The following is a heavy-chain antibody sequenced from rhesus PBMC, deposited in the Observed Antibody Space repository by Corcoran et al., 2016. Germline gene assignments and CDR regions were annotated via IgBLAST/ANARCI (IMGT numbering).Heavy chain of an antibody. CDR2: ISGSYGHS. D-gene: IGHD6-25*01. Sequence: QVQLQESGPGLVKPSETLSLTCAVSGYSISSNYYWSGIRQSPGKGLEGFGGISGSYGHSHLHPSLKSRVTLSGDTSKIQFSVKLISVTAADTATYYCAKGSSGSYVEYFEFWGQGALVTVSS. CDR1: GYSISSNYY. J-gene: IGHJ1*01. CDR3: AKGSSGSYVEYFEF. V-gene: IGHV4S14*01.